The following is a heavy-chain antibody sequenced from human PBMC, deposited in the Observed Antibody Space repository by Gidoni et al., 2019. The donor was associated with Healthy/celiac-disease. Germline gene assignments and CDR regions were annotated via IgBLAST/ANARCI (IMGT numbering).Heavy chain of an antibody. J-gene: IGHJ6*04. CDR2: SSGSGGST. CDR1: GFTFSSYA. Sequence: EVQLLESGGGLVQPGGSLRLSCAASGFTFSSYAMSWVRQAAGKGLEWVSASSGSGGSTYYADSVKGRFTISRDNSKNTLYLQMNSLRAEDTAVYYCALEEMTTEYYYYYYGMDVWGKGTTVTVSS. D-gene: IGHD4-17*01. V-gene: IGHV3-23*01. CDR3: ALEEMTTEYYYYYYGMDV.